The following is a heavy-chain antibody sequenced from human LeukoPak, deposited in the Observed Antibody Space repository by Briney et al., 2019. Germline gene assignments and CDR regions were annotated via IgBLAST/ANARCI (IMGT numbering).Heavy chain of an antibody. V-gene: IGHV4-34*01. CDR1: GGSFSGYY. D-gene: IGHD3-10*01. CDR2: INHSRTT. CDR3: ARGPYYFGSGNDYNRFNVVY. Sequence: SETLSLTCAVSGGSFSGYYGTWVRQPPGKGLEWIGEINHSRTTKYNPYLTSRVTISIEKSKSQISLRLNYGLTADTAVYYCARGPYYFGSGNDYNRFNVVYWGQGTLVTVSS. J-gene: IGHJ4*02.